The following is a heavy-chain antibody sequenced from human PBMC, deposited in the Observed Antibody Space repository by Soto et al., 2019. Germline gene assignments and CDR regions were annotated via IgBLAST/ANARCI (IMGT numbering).Heavy chain of an antibody. CDR1: GGTFSSYA. D-gene: IGHD3-10*01. Sequence: GASVKVSCKASGGTFSSYAISWVRQAPGQGLEWMGGIIPIFGTANYAQKFQGRVTITADESTSTAYMELSSLRSEDTAIYYCASGLMAGSAYWGQGTLVTVSS. J-gene: IGHJ4*02. CDR3: ASGLMAGSAY. CDR2: IIPIFGTA. V-gene: IGHV1-69*13.